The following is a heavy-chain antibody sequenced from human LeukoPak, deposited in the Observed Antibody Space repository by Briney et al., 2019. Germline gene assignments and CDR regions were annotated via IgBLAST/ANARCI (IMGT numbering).Heavy chain of an antibody. Sequence: GESLKISRKGSGYSFTTYWIGWVRQMPGKGLEWMGIIYPGDSDTRYSPSFQGQVTISADKSISTAYLQWSNLKASDTAMYYCTRARYCSGGTCYAEYWGQGTLVTVSS. V-gene: IGHV5-51*01. CDR2: IYPGDSDT. J-gene: IGHJ4*02. CDR1: GYSFTTYW. D-gene: IGHD2-15*01. CDR3: TRARYCSGGTCYAEY.